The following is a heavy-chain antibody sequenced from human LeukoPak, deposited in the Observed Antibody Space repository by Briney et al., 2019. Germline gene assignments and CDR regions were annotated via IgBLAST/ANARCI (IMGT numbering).Heavy chain of an antibody. CDR2: IRSKVNGYAT. J-gene: IGHJ4*02. Sequence: GGSLRLSCAASGFTFSGSAMHWVRQASRKGLEWVGRIRSKVNGYATVYAASVRGRFTISRDDSKNTAYLQMNSLKTEDTAMYYCTREGSGWYTDFWGQGTLVTVSS. CDR1: GFTFSGSA. CDR3: TREGSGWYTDF. V-gene: IGHV3-73*01. D-gene: IGHD6-19*01.